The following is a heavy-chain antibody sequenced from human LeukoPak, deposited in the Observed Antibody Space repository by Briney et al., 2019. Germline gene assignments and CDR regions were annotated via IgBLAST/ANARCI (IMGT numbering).Heavy chain of an antibody. Sequence: PSETLSLTCTVSGGSISSYYWSWIRQPAGKGLEWIGRFYTSGSTNYNPSLKSRVTMSVDTSKNQFSLKLSSVTAADTAVYYCAREYSSSWYSPRGTWFDPWGQGTLVTVSS. D-gene: IGHD6-13*01. CDR1: GGSISSYY. V-gene: IGHV4-4*07. CDR2: FYTSGST. J-gene: IGHJ5*02. CDR3: AREYSSSWYSPRGTWFDP.